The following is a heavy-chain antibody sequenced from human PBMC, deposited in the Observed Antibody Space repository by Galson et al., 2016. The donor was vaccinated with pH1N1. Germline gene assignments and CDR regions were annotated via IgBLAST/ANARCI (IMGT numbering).Heavy chain of an antibody. Sequence: SLRLSCAASGFTLSTYWMSWVRQAPGKGLEWVANIRQDGGVKYYLDSVKGRFTISRDNAKNSVYLQMNSLRVEDTALYYCARAIGVAEASWGQGTLVTVSS. CDR2: IRQDGGVK. CDR1: GFTLSTYW. V-gene: IGHV3-7*01. CDR3: ARAIGVAEAS. D-gene: IGHD6-13*01. J-gene: IGHJ4*02.